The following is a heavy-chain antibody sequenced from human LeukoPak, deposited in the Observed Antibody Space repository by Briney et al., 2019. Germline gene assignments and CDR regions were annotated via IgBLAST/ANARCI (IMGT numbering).Heavy chain of an antibody. Sequence: SETLSLTCTVSGGSISRYYWSWIRQPPGKGLEWIGYIYYSGSTNYNPSLKSPVTISVDTSKNQFSLKLSSVTAADTAVYYCARGPVGGTTYNDGDAFDIWGQGTMVTVSS. V-gene: IGHV4-59*01. D-gene: IGHD1-7*01. J-gene: IGHJ3*02. CDR2: IYYSGST. CDR3: ARGPVGGTTYNDGDAFDI. CDR1: GGSISRYY.